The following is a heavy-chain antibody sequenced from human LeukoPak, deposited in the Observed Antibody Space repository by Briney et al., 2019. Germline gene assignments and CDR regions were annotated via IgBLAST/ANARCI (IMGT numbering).Heavy chain of an antibody. CDR2: IYSGGST. CDR3: ARLSSKLPFDC. V-gene: IGHV3-53*01. J-gene: IGHJ4*02. Sequence: GGSLRLSCAASGFTVSSSHMTWVRQAPGKGLEWVSIIYSGGSTYYADSVKSRFTISRDNSENTLYLQMNSLRVDDTAVYFCARLSSKLPFDCWGQGTLVTVSS. CDR1: GFTVSSSH.